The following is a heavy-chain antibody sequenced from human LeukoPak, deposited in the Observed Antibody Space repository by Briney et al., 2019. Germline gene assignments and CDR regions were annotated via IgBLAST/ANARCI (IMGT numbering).Heavy chain of an antibody. V-gene: IGHV1-2*02. Sequence: ASVKVSCKASGYTFTGYYTHWVRQAPGQGLEWMGWINPNSGGTNYAQKFQGRVTMTRDTSISTAYMELSRLRSDDTAVYYCARDEQYYYGSGRYDYWGQGTLVTVSS. CDR1: GYTFTGYY. D-gene: IGHD3-10*01. J-gene: IGHJ4*02. CDR3: ARDEQYYYGSGRYDY. CDR2: INPNSGGT.